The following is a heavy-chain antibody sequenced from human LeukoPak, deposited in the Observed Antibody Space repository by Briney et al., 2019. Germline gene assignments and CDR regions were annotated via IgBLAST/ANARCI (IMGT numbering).Heavy chain of an antibody. CDR3: TTVQYQLPYNLFDP. J-gene: IGHJ5*02. CDR2: IKSKIAGGAT. V-gene: IGHV3-15*01. CDR1: GFTFSNAW. D-gene: IGHD2-2*01. Sequence: GGSLRLSCVAYGFTFSNAWMSWVRQAPGKGLEWLGRIKSKIAGGATDYAAPVKGRFTISRDASKNTLYLQMNSLKTEDTAVYYCTTVQYQLPYNLFDPWGQGTLVTVSS.